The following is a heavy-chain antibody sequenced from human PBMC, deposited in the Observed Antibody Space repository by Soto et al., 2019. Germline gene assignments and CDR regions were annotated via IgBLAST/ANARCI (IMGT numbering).Heavy chain of an antibody. J-gene: IGHJ4*01. D-gene: IGHD6-19*01. CDR1: GGSININNYS. Sequence: PSETLSLTCAVSGGSININNYSWSWIRQPPGKGLEYIGYIYDSGTTYSNPSLKSRVTISVDTSNNQLSLKLRSVTAADTVVYYCARHDGFSSGWIFDYWGHGTLVTVSS. V-gene: IGHV4-30-2*03. CDR3: ARHDGFSSGWIFDY. CDR2: IYDSGTT.